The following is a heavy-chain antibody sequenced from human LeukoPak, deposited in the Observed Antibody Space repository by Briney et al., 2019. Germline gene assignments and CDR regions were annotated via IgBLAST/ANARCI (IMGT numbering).Heavy chain of an antibody. V-gene: IGHV3-7*01. J-gene: IGHJ4*02. Sequence: GGSLRLSCAVSGFTFSSYWMRWVRQAPGKGLEWVANIKQDGSEKNYVDSVKGRFTISRYNARNSLYLQMKSLRGEDTAVYYCARDGDATSGSCEDCGQGTLVTVSS. CDR3: ARDGDATSGSCED. CDR1: GFTFSSYW. CDR2: IKQDGSEK. D-gene: IGHD3-22*01.